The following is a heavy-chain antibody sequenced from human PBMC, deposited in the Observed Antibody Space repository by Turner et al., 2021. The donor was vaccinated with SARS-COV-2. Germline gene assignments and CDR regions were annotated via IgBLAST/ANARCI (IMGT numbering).Heavy chain of an antibody. V-gene: IGHV1-46*01. CDR1: GYTFTSYF. CDR2: INPSGDST. J-gene: IGHJ4*02. CDR3: ARTGGGFDY. Sequence: QVQLVQSGAEVTKPGASVKVSCKASGYTFTSYFMHWVRQAPGQGLGRMGIINPSGDSTSYAQKFQGRVTMTRDTATSAVYMELSSLRSEDTAVYYCARTGGGFDYWGQGTLVTVSS. D-gene: IGHD2-8*02.